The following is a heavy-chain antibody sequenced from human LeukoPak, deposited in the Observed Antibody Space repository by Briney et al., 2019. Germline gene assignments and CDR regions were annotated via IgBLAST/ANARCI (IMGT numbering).Heavy chain of an antibody. CDR2: ISAYNGNT. V-gene: IGHV1-18*01. D-gene: IGHD2-2*01. CDR3: ARVPLRYQLYRWSRAFDI. CDR1: GYTFTSYG. J-gene: IGHJ3*02. Sequence: ASVKVSCKASGYTFTSYGISWVRQAPGQGLEWMGWISAYNGNTNHAQKLQGRVTMTTDSSTSTAYMELRSLRSDDTAVYYWARVPLRYQLYRWSRAFDIWGQGTMVTVSS.